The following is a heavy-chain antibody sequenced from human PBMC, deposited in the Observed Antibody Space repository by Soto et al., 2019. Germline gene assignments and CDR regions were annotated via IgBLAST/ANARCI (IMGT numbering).Heavy chain of an antibody. CDR2: IYYSGST. D-gene: IGHD2-2*01. Sequence: SETLSLTCTVSGASISSGGYYWSWIRQHPGKGLEWIGYIYYSGSTYYNPSLKSRVTISVDTSKNQFSLKLSSVTAADTAVYYCARQYCSSTSCYLGDWFDPWGQGTLVPVSS. CDR1: GASISSGGYY. V-gene: IGHV4-31*03. J-gene: IGHJ5*02. CDR3: ARQYCSSTSCYLGDWFDP.